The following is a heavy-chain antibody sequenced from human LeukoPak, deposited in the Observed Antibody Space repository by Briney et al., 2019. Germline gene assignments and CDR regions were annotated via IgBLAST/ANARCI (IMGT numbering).Heavy chain of an antibody. V-gene: IGHV1-2*02. D-gene: IGHD1-26*01. CDR1: GYTFTGYY. CDR3: ARGPVGATHFDY. CDR2: INPNSGGT. J-gene: IGHJ4*02. Sequence: AASVKVSCKASGYTFTGYYMHWVRRAPGQGLEWMGWINPNSGGTNYAQKFQGRVTMTRDTSTSTVYMELSSLRSEDTAVYYCARGPVGATHFDYWGQGTLVTVSS.